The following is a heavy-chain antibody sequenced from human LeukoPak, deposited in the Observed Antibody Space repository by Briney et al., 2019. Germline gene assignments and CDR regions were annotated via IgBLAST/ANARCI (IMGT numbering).Heavy chain of an antibody. CDR1: GYTLTELS. D-gene: IGHD1-7*01. V-gene: IGHV1-24*01. CDR3: ATEVPASTGTTFYGMDV. Sequence: ASVKVSCKVSGYTLTELSMHWVRQAPGKGLEWMGGFDPEDGETIYAQKFQGRVTMTEDTSTDTAYMELSSLRSEDTAVYYCATEVPASTGTTFYGMDVWGQGTTVTVSS. CDR2: FDPEDGET. J-gene: IGHJ6*02.